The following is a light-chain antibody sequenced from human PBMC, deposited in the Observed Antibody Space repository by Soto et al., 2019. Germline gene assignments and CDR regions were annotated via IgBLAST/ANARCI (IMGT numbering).Light chain of an antibody. CDR1: QSVSDSY. CDR3: QHYGTSGL. V-gene: IGKV3-20*01. Sequence: EIVLTQSPGTLSLSPGERATLSCRASQSVSDSYLAWYQQKPGQAPSLLIYASSRATGIPDRFSGSGSGTDFTLTLSRLEPDDFAVYYCQHYGTSGLFGPGTKVAIK. J-gene: IGKJ3*01. CDR2: AS.